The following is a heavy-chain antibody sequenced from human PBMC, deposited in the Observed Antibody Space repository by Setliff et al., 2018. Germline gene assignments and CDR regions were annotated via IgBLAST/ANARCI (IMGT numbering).Heavy chain of an antibody. CDR3: ALEEYTSRWTKRFDP. CDR1: GYSFSDFY. V-gene: IGHV1-69-2*01. Sequence: ASVKVSCKASGYSFSDFYMHWVRQAPGEGLEALGRTDPRDDFTVYAERFKDRVTTTIDTSTNTAYMELRSLRSDDTAVYYCALEEYTSRWTKRFDPWGQGTLVTVSS. D-gene: IGHD6-13*01. J-gene: IGHJ5*02. CDR2: TDPRDDFT.